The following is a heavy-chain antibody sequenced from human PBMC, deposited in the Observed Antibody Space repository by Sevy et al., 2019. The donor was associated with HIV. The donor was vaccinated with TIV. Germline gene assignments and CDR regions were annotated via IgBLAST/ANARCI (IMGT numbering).Heavy chain of an antibody. CDR3: ARVVTIFGVVGGWFDP. CDR2: ISSSGSTI. CDR1: VFTFSDYY. D-gene: IGHD3-3*01. V-gene: IGHV3-11*01. J-gene: IGHJ5*02. Sequence: GGSLRLSCAASVFTFSDYYMSWIRQAPGKGLEWVSYISSSGSTIYYADSVKGRFTISRDNAKNSLYLQMNSLRAEDTAVYYCARVVTIFGVVGGWFDPWGQGTLVTVSS.